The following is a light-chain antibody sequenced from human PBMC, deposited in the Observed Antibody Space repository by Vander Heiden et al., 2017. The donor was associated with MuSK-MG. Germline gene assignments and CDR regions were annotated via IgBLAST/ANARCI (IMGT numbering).Light chain of an antibody. CDR3: QQSYSTPLT. V-gene: IGKV1-39*01. CDR1: QSSSSY. CDR2: AAS. J-gene: IGKJ4*01. Sequence: DIQMTQSPSSLSASVGDRVTITCRASQSSSSYLHWYQQKPGKAPQLLIYAASSLKSGVPSRCSGSGSATDFTLTISRLQPEDVATYYCQQSYSTPLTFGGGTKVEIK.